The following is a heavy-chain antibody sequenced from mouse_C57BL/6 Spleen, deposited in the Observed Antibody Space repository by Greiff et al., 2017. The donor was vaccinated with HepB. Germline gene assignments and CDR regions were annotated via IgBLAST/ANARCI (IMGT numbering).Heavy chain of an antibody. D-gene: IGHD4-1*01. J-gene: IGHJ3*01. CDR1: GYSITSGYY. CDR3: ASTGTAY. V-gene: IGHV3-6*01. CDR2: ISYDGSN. Sequence: EVKLMESGPGLVKPSQSLSLTCSVTGYSITSGYYWNWIRQFPGNKLEWMGYISYDGSNNYNPSLKNRISLTRDTSKNQLFLKLNSVTTEDTATYYCASTGTAYWGQGTLVTVSA.